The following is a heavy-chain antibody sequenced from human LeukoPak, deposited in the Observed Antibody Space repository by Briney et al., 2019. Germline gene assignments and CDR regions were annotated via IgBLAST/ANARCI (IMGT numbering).Heavy chain of an antibody. CDR1: GYTFTGYY. V-gene: IGHV1-2*02. CDR3: AREMERYREAIRFLEWLPNFDP. Sequence: GASVKVSCKASGYTFTGYYMHWVRQAPGQGLEWMGWINPNSGGTNYAQKFQGRVTMTRDTSISTAYMELSRLRSDDTAVYYCAREMERYREAIRFLEWLPNFDPWGQGTLVTVSS. CDR2: INPNSGGT. D-gene: IGHD3-3*01. J-gene: IGHJ5*02.